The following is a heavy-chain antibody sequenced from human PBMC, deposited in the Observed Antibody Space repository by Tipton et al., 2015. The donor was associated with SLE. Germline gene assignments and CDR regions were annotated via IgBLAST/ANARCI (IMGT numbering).Heavy chain of an antibody. CDR2: IYYSGST. V-gene: IGHV4-61*08. CDR3: AVYDFWSGYWAFDI. J-gene: IGHJ3*02. CDR1: GGSISSGDYY. Sequence: LRLSCTVSGGSISSGDYYWSWIRQPPGKGLEWIGYIYYSGSTNYNPSLKSRVTISVDTSKNQFSLKLSSVTAADTAVYYCAVYDFWSGYWAFDIWGQGTMVTVSS. D-gene: IGHD3-3*01.